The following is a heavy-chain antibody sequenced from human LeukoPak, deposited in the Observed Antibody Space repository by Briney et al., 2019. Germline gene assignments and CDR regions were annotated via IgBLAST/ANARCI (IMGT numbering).Heavy chain of an antibody. CDR1: GFTFSTYG. J-gene: IGHJ4*02. CDR2: ISGSGGRT. Sequence: GGSLRLSCAASGFTFSTYGMSWVRQAPGKGLEWVAAISGSGGRTYYADSVKGRFTISRDNSKNTVYLQVNGLRAGDTAIYYCAKDHSSSPAGYWGQGTLVTVSS. D-gene: IGHD6-6*01. CDR3: AKDHSSSPAGY. V-gene: IGHV3-23*01.